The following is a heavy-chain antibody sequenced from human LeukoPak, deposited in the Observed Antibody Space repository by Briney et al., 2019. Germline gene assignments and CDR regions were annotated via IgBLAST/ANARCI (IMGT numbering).Heavy chain of an antibody. CDR2: IIPIFGTA. CDR3: ARASTTYYYDSSGYLFDY. D-gene: IGHD3-22*01. V-gene: IGHV1-69*06. CDR1: GGTFSSYA. J-gene: IGHJ4*02. Sequence: ASVKVSCKASGGTFSSYAISWVRQAPGHGLEWMGGIIPIFGTANYAQTFQGRVTITADKSTSTAYMELSSLRSEDTAVYYCARASTTYYYDSSGYLFDYWGQGTLVTVSS.